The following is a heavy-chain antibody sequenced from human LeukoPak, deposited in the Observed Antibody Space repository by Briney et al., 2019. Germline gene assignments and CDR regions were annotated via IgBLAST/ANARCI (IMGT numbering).Heavy chain of an antibody. D-gene: IGHD3-22*01. V-gene: IGHV3-74*01. CDR1: GFTFGSYW. J-gene: IGHJ4*02. CDR3: ARERIDSSGYNN. CDR2: INTDGSST. Sequence: PGGSLRLSCAASGFTFGSYWMHCVRQAPGKGLVWVSRINTDGSSTSYADSVKGRFTISRDNAKNTLYLQMNILRAEDTAVYYCARERIDSSGYNNWGQGTLVTVSS.